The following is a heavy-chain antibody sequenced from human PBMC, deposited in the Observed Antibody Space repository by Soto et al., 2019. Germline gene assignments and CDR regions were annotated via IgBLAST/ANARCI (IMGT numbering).Heavy chain of an antibody. V-gene: IGHV3-30*18. CDR1: GFTFSSYG. D-gene: IGHD4-4*01. CDR3: AKDQHSNLYCYYYYGMDV. Sequence: QVQLVESGGGVVQPGRSLRLSCAASGFTFSSYGMHWVRQAPGKGLEWVAVISYDGSNKYYADSVKGRFTISRDNSKNTLYLQMNSLRAEDTAVYYCAKDQHSNLYCYYYYGMDVWGQGTTVTVSS. CDR2: ISYDGSNK. J-gene: IGHJ6*02.